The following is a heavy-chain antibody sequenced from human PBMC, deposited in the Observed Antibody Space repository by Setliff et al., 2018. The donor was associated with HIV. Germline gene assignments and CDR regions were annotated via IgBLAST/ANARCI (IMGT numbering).Heavy chain of an antibody. CDR3: ARVGDTSGDAFDI. D-gene: IGHD1-26*01. Sequence: GASVKVSCKASGYTFINYHITWVRQAPGQGLEWVGSISASSVNTNYTQGRVTMTTDISTSTAYMELRSLRSADSAVYYCARVGDTSGDAFDIWGQGTMVTVSS. CDR1: GYTFINYH. V-gene: IGHV1-18*01. J-gene: IGHJ3*02. CDR2: ISASSVNT.